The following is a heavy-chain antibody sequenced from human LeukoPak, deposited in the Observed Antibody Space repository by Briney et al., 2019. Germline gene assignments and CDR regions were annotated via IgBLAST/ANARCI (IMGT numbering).Heavy chain of an antibody. CDR2: IIPIFGTA. J-gene: IGHJ4*02. CDR3: ARYYSGWYYFDY. V-gene: IGHV1-69*13. Sequence: SVKVSCKASGGTFSSYAISWGRQAPGQGLEWMGGIIPIFGTAKYAQKFQGRVMITADESKSTAYMELSSLRSEDTAVYYCARYYSGWYYFDYWGQGTLVTVSS. D-gene: IGHD6-19*01. CDR1: GGTFSSYA.